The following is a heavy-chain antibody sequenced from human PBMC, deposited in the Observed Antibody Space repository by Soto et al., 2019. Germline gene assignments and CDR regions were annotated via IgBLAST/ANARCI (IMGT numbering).Heavy chain of an antibody. Sequence: EVQLVESGGGLVKPGGSLRLSCVASGFTFSNYNMNWVRQAPGKGLEWVSSISSGSNYIVYADSMKGRFTISRDNANNSQYLEMSSEGVEDTAVYFGARNDEGGSRLWGQGTLVTVSS. J-gene: IGHJ4*02. CDR1: GFTFSNYN. V-gene: IGHV3-21*01. CDR3: ARNDEGGSRL. CDR2: ISSGSNYI. D-gene: IGHD2-2*01.